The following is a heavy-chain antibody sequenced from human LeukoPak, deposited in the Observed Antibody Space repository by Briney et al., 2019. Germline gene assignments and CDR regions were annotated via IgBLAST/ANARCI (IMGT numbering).Heavy chain of an antibody. J-gene: IGHJ4*02. Sequence: AASVKVSCKASGYTFTSYYMHWVRQASGQGLEWMGIINPSGGSTVYAQEFQGRVTMTRDTSTSTVYMELSSLRSEDTAVYYCARDLASSGYYWDWGQGTLVTVSS. D-gene: IGHD3-22*01. CDR2: INPSGGST. CDR3: ARDLASSGYYWD. CDR1: GYTFTSYY. V-gene: IGHV1-46*01.